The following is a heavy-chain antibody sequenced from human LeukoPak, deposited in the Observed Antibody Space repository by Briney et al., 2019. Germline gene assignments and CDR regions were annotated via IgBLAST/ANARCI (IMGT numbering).Heavy chain of an antibody. Sequence: GGSLRLSCAASGFTFSSYAMSWVRQAPGKGVEWVSVISGSGGSTYYADSVKGRFTISRDNSKNTLYLQMNSLRAEDTAVYYCAKAAVWGSYRNNYFDYWGQGTLVTVSS. CDR1: GFTFSSYA. CDR2: ISGSGGST. J-gene: IGHJ4*02. V-gene: IGHV3-23*01. CDR3: AKAAVWGSYRNNYFDY. D-gene: IGHD3-16*02.